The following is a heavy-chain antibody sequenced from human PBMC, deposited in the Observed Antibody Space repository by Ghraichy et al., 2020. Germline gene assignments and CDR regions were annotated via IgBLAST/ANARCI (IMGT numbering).Heavy chain of an antibody. D-gene: IGHD6-13*01. J-gene: IGHJ4*02. CDR1: GFTFSSYG. Sequence: GGSLRLSCAASGFTFSSYGMHWVRQAPGKGLEWVAVIWYDGSNKYYADSVKGRFTISRDNSKNTLYLQMNSLRAEDTAVYYCARDSSWSDYFDYWGQGTLVTVSS. CDR3: ARDSSWSDYFDY. CDR2: IWYDGSNK. V-gene: IGHV3-33*01.